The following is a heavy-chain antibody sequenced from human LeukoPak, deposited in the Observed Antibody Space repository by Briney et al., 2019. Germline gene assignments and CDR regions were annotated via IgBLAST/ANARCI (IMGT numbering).Heavy chain of an antibody. Sequence: GGSLRLSCAASGFTFGSYAMSWVRQAPGKGLEWVSAISGSGGSTYYADSVKGRFTISRDNSKNTLYLQMNSLRAEDTTVYYCAKDHSHCSGGSCSGFDYWGQGTLVTVSS. CDR2: ISGSGGST. D-gene: IGHD2-15*01. V-gene: IGHV3-23*01. CDR1: GFTFGSYA. J-gene: IGHJ4*02. CDR3: AKDHSHCSGGSCSGFDY.